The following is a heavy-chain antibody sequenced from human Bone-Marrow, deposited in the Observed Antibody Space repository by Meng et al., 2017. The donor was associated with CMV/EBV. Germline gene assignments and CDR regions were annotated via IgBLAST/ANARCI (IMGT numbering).Heavy chain of an antibody. CDR3: ARDRRYYDMRRSDYAFDI. CDR2: IYYSGST. Sequence: GSLRLSCTVSGGSISSSSYYWGWIRQPPGKGLEWIGSIYYSGSTYYNPSLKSRVTISVDTSKNQFSLKLSSVTAADTDVYYCARDRRYYDMRRSDYAFDIWGQGTMVTVSS. J-gene: IGHJ3*02. D-gene: IGHD3-22*01. V-gene: IGHV4-39*07. CDR1: GGSISSSSYY.